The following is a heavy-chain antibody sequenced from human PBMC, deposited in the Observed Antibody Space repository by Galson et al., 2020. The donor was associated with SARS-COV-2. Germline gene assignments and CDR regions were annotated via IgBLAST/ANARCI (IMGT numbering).Heavy chain of an antibody. CDR3: AREASWAMFAMDV. V-gene: IGHV3-21*01. Sequence: SLRLSCEGSGFPFNSYTMTWVRQAPGKGLEWVSSISSGSDYIYTADSVKGRFTISRDNAKNSLYLQMSSLRAEDTAVYYCAREASWAMFAMDVWGQGTTVTVSS. D-gene: IGHD3-10*02. J-gene: IGHJ6*02. CDR1: GFPFNSYT. CDR2: ISSGSDYI.